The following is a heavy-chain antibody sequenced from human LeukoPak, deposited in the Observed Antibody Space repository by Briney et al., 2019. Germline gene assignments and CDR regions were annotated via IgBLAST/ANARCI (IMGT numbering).Heavy chain of an antibody. J-gene: IGHJ4*02. Sequence: GGSLRLSCAASGFTFSNYGMHWVRQAPGKGLEWVALISFDESSEYYADSVKGRFSISRDNSKNTLYLQMNSLRAEDTAVYYCAKTAAGTYYFDYWGQGTLVTVSS. CDR2: ISFDESSE. D-gene: IGHD6-13*01. V-gene: IGHV3-30*18. CDR3: AKTAAGTYYFDY. CDR1: GFTFSNYG.